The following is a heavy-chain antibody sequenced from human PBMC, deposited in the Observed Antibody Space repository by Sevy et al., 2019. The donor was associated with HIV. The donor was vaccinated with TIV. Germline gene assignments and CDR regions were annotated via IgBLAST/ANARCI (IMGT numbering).Heavy chain of an antibody. J-gene: IGHJ3*02. V-gene: IGHV3-30-3*01. D-gene: IGHD3-16*01. Sequence: GGSLRLSCEASGFTFNNFPIHWVRQAPGKGLEWVAVVSFDGGSKYYADSVRGRFTVSRDNSKNTVYLQLNSLRAEDTAAYYCVRERARSITFDIWGQGTLVTASS. CDR3: VRERARSITFDI. CDR1: GFTFNNFP. CDR2: VSFDGGSK.